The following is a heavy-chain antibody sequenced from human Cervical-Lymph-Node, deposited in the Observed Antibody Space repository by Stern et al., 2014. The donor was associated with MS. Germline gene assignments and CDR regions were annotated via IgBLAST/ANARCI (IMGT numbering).Heavy chain of an antibody. CDR1: GVTFGDYA. J-gene: IGHJ6*02. Sequence: VQLVQSGGGLVQPGRSVRLSCAASGVTFGDYAMHWVRQAPGKGLEWVSGISWKCGGIEYWESEKGRFPTVKDNGKNPWDPQMNRPGVWGPGRFYWRKGGGGGEDSYYYFGMDVWGQGITVTVSS. V-gene: IGHV3-9*01. CDR2: ISWKCGGI. CDR3: RKGGGGGEDSYYYFGMDV. D-gene: IGHD3-10*01.